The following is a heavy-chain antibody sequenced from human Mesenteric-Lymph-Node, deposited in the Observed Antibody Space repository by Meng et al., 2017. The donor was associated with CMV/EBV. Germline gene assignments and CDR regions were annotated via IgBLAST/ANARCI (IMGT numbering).Heavy chain of an antibody. CDR1: GGTSSHYS. V-gene: IGHV1-69*02. Sequence: KATGGTSSHYSSDWERQAPGQGLEGMGKIYPMLGITNSAQKFQGRVTITADKSTSTGYMELSSLRSDDTAVYYCARVEDSDDHYLDSWGQGTLVTVSS. J-gene: IGHJ4*02. CDR2: IYPMLGIT. CDR3: ARVEDSDDHYLDS. D-gene: IGHD1-1*01.